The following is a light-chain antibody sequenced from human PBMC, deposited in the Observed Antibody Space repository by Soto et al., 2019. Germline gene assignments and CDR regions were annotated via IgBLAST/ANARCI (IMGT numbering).Light chain of an antibody. CDR2: GAS. CDR1: QSINNE. CDR3: QQGHNWPLT. V-gene: IGKV3-15*01. Sequence: EIVMTQSPATLSLSPGERAALSCRASQSINNELAWYQQKPGQPPRLLIYGASTRATGVRARFTGSESGSEFTLTISGLQSEDFAVYYCQQGHNWPLTFGQGTRLEI. J-gene: IGKJ2*01.